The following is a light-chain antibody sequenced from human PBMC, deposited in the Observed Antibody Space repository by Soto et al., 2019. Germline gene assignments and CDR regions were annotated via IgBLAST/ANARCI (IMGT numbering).Light chain of an antibody. CDR3: QQYGSTTLT. CDR2: GAS. J-gene: IGKJ4*02. V-gene: IGKV3-20*01. Sequence: IVLTQSPGTLSLSPGESATLSCRASQSVXRNYVAWYQQKPGEAPQLPTYGASSRASGIPDRLSGSGSGADFTLSITRLDPEDFALYYCQQYGSTTLTFGGGTKVDIK. CDR1: QSVXRNY.